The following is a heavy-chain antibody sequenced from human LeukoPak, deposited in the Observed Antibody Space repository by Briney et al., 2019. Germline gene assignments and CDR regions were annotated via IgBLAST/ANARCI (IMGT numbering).Heavy chain of an antibody. D-gene: IGHD2-2*01. CDR1: GGSISSYY. V-gene: IGHV4-4*07. J-gene: IGHJ6*03. CDR2: IYTSGST. CDR3: ARDTYGGKSSTSAPHPYYMDV. Sequence: SETLSLTCTVSGGSISSYYWSWIRQPAGKGLEWIGRIYTSGSTNYNPSLKSRVTMSVDTSKNQFSLKLSSVTAADTAVYYCARDTYGGKSSTSAPHPYYMDVWGKGTTVTVSS.